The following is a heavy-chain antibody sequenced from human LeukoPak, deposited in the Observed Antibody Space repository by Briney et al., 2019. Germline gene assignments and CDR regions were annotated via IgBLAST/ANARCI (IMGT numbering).Heavy chain of an antibody. J-gene: IGHJ4*02. CDR1: GDSVSSNSAT. CDR2: TYYKSKWHS. D-gene: IGHD5-18*01. V-gene: IGHV6-1*01. CDR3: ARGLDTAIAY. Sequence: SQTLSLTCAISGDSVSSNSATWNWIRQSPSRGLEWLGRTYYKSKWHSDYAVSVKSRIILNPVTSKNQFSLQLDSVTPEDTAVYFCARGLDTAIAYCGQGTLVTVSS.